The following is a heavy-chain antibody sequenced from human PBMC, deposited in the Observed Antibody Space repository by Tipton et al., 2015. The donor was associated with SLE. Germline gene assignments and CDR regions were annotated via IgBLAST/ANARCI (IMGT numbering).Heavy chain of an antibody. D-gene: IGHD6-13*01. V-gene: IGHV4-31*03. CDR2: IYYSGST. J-gene: IGHJ4*02. Sequence: TLSLTCTVSGGSISSGGYYWSWIRQHPGKGLEWIGYIYYSGSTYYNPSLKSRVTISVDTSKNQFSLKLSSVAAADTAVYYCARGQQLALFFDYWGQGTLVTVSS. CDR1: GGSISSGGYY. CDR3: ARGQQLALFFDY.